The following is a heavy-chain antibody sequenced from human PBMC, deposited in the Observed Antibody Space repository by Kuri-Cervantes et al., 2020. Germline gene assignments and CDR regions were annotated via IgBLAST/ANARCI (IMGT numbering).Heavy chain of an antibody. CDR1: GFTVSSNY. D-gene: IGHD3-9*01. CDR3: ARDSEYFDWLLPADYYYGMDV. V-gene: IGHV3-66*01. CDR2: IYSGGST. J-gene: IGHJ6*02. Sequence: GGSLRLSCAASGFTVSSNYMSWVRQAPGKGLEGVSVIYSGGSTYYADSVKGRFTISRDNSKNMLYLQMNSLRAEHTAVYYFARDSEYFDWLLPADYYYGMDVLGQGTTVTVSS.